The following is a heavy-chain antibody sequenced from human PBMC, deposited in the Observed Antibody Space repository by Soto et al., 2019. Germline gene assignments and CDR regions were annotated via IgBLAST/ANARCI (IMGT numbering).Heavy chain of an antibody. CDR1: GYTFTDYY. D-gene: IGHD3-3*01. CDR2: INPKSGGT. Sequence: QVQVVQSGTEVKKPGASVKVSCKASGYTFTDYYVHWVRQAPGQGLEWMGWINPKSGGTNYAQKFQGSVTMTRDTSISTAYMELSRLRYDDTAIYYCARGGITIFGVVDYWGQGTPVTVSS. CDR3: ARGGITIFGVVDY. J-gene: IGHJ4*02. V-gene: IGHV1-2*02.